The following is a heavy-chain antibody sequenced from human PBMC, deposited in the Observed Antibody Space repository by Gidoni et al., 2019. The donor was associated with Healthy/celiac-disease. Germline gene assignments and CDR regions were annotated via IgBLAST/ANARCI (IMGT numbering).Heavy chain of an antibody. Sequence: EVQLVESGGGLVKPGGSLRLSCAASGFTFSSYSMNWVRQAPGKGLEWVSSISSSSSYIYYADSVKGRFTISRDNAKNSLYLQMNSLRAEDTAVYYCARDNYYAIFGVVIRHAFDIWGQGTMVTVSS. V-gene: IGHV3-21*01. D-gene: IGHD3-3*01. CDR1: GFTFSSYS. CDR3: ARDNYYAIFGVVIRHAFDI. CDR2: ISSSSSYI. J-gene: IGHJ3*02.